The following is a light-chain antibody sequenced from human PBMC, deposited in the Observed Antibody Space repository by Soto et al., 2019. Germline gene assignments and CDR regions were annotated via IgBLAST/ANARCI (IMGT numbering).Light chain of an antibody. J-gene: IGKJ4*01. CDR3: QQRSNWPRT. V-gene: IGKV3-11*01. Sequence: EIVLTQSPGTLSLSPGERATLSCRASQSVSNNLAWYQQRPGQAPRLLIYGASTRATGIPARFSGSGSGTEFTLTISSLEPEDFAVYYCQQRSNWPRTFGGGTKVDIK. CDR1: QSVSNN. CDR2: GAS.